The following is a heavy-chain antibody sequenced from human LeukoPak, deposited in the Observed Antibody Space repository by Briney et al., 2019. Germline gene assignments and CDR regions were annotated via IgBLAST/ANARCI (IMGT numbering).Heavy chain of an antibody. CDR3: ARIRSSSSGMDV. D-gene: IGHD6-6*01. J-gene: IGHJ6*02. Sequence: GGSLRLSCAASGFTFSSYEMNWVRQAPGKGLEWVSYISSSGSTIYYANSVKGRFTISRDNAKNSLYLQMNSLRAEDTAVYYCARIRSSSSGMDVWGQGTTVTVSS. V-gene: IGHV3-48*03. CDR1: GFTFSSYE. CDR2: ISSSGSTI.